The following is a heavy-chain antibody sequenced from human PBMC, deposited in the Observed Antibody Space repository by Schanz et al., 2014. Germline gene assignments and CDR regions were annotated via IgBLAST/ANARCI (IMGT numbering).Heavy chain of an antibody. V-gene: IGHV3-48*02. CDR1: GFTFSSYS. Sequence: EVQLVESGGGLVQPGGSLRLSCAASGFTFSSYSMNWVRQAPGKGLEWVSYISSSSSTIYYADSVKGRFTISRDNAKNSLYLQMNILRDEDTAVYYCARDSDRATMVRTYNWFDPWGQGTLVTVSS. J-gene: IGHJ5*02. CDR3: ARDSDRATMVRTYNWFDP. CDR2: ISSSSSTI. D-gene: IGHD3-10*01.